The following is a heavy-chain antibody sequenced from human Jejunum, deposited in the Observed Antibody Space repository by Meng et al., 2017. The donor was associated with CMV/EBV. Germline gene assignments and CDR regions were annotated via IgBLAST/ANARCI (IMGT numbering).Heavy chain of an antibody. CDR1: DDYG. CDR3: ARDSTGSSYVGYYYYGLDV. D-gene: IGHD3-16*01. Sequence: DDYGMSWVRQAPGKGLEWVSGINWNGGSTGYADSVKGRFTISRDNARKTLYLQMDSLRAEDTAIYYCARDSTGSSYVGYYYYGLDVWGQGTTVTVSS. CDR2: INWNGGST. V-gene: IGHV3-20*03. J-gene: IGHJ6*02.